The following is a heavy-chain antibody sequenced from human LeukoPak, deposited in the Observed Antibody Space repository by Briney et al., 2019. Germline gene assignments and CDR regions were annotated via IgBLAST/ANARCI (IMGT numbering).Heavy chain of an antibody. Sequence: GGSLRLSCAASGFTFSSYSMNWVRQAPGKGLEWVSSISSSSSYIYYAGSVKGRFTISRDNAKNSLYLQMNSLRAEDTAVYYCARDLIIPSTMIGSLEYWGQGTLVTVSS. D-gene: IGHD3-22*01. CDR3: ARDLIIPSTMIGSLEY. CDR1: GFTFSSYS. V-gene: IGHV3-21*01. CDR2: ISSSSSYI. J-gene: IGHJ4*02.